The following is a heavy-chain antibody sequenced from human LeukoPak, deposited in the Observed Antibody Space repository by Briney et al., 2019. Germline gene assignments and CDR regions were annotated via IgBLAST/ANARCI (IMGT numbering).Heavy chain of an antibody. V-gene: IGHV1-69*13. CDR2: IIPTFGTA. CDR1: GGTFSSYA. D-gene: IGHD6-13*01. J-gene: IGHJ4*02. CDR3: ARERSGSIAAAMYYFGY. Sequence: ASVKVSCKASGGTFSSYAISWVRQAPGQGLEWMGGIIPTFGTANYAQKFQGRVTITADESTSTAYMELSSLRSEDTAVYYCARERSGSIAAAMYYFGYWGQGTLVTVSS.